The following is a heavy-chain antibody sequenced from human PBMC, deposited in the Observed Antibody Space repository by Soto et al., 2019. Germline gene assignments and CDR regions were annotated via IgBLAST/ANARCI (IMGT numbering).Heavy chain of an antibody. J-gene: IGHJ4*02. CDR1: GLTFSNYA. V-gene: IGHV3-23*01. D-gene: IGHD1-7*01. Sequence: GGSLRLSCATSGLTFSNYAMSWVRQAPGGGLEWVSSMSGSSSTTYYADSVRGRFTISRDRSKNTLYLQMSSLRAEDTALYYCAKNQERELPRVIDYWGQGTLVTVS. CDR2: MSGSSSTT. CDR3: AKNQERELPRVIDY.